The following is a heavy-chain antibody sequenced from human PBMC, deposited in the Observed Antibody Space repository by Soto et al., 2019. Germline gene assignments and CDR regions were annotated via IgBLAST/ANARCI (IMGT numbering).Heavy chain of an antibody. CDR1: GGSISSRGYY. D-gene: IGHD3-3*01. CDR3: ARTEWSTRPYGLHV. CDR2: IYFSGSI. J-gene: IGHJ6*02. V-gene: IGHV4-39*01. Sequence: SETLSLTCTVSGGSISSRGYYWAWIRQPPGKGLEWIGSIYFSGSIYDSPSLKSRITISVDTAKNQFSLKLNSVTAADTAVYYCARTEWSTRPYGLHVSGPGTWVTVYS.